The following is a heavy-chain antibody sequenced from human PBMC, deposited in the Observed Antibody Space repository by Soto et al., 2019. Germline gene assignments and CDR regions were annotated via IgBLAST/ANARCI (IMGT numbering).Heavy chain of an antibody. CDR1: GASISSTDYY. D-gene: IGHD2-21*02. V-gene: IGHV4-30-4*01. CDR2: VYYTGST. CDR3: VKTAREGAVAPHWFDR. Sequence: KASETLSLTCTVSGASISSTDYYWMWIRQAPGKGLEWIGYVYYTGSTYYNPSLMSRLTISVDTSKNQFSLKLTSVTAAETAVYYCVKTAREGAVAPHWFDRWGQGTQVTVSS. J-gene: IGHJ5*02.